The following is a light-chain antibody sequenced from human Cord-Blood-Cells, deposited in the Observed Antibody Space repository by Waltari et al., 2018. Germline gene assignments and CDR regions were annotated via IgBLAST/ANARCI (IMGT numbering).Light chain of an antibody. Sequence: AIRMTQSPSSFSASTGDRVTIPCRASQGISSYLAWYQQKPGKAPKLLIYAASTLQSGVPSRFSGSGSGTDFTLTIGCLQSEDFATYYCQQYYSYPWTFGQGTKVEIK. CDR3: QQYYSYPWT. CDR2: AAS. CDR1: QGISSY. J-gene: IGKJ1*01. V-gene: IGKV1-8*01.